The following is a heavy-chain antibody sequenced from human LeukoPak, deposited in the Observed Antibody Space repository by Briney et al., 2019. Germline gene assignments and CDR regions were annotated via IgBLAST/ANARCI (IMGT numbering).Heavy chain of an antibody. CDR2: IKQDGSEK. D-gene: IGHD3-10*01. V-gene: IGHV3-7*01. CDR1: RFTFSNYW. CDR3: ARDYYGSGSYYQNNYYYYYMDV. J-gene: IGHJ6*03. Sequence: GGSLRLSCAASRFTFSNYWMSWVRQTPGKGLEWVANIKQDGSEKYYVDSVKGRFAISRDNAKNSLYLQMNSLRAEDTAVYYCARDYYGSGSYYQNNYYYYYMDVWGKGTTVTISS.